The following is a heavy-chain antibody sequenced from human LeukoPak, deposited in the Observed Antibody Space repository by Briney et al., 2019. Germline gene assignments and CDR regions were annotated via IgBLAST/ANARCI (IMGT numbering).Heavy chain of an antibody. CDR2: IYHSGST. D-gene: IGHD6-13*01. CDR3: ARGEGSSWYNYYYYMDV. J-gene: IGHJ6*03. CDR1: GGSISSSNW. Sequence: PSGTLSLTCAVSGGSISSSNWWSWVRQPPGKGLEWIGEIYHSGSTNYNPSLKSRVTISVDKSKNQFSLKLSSVTAADTAVYYCARGEGSSWYNYYYYMDVWGKGTTVTVSS. V-gene: IGHV4-4*02.